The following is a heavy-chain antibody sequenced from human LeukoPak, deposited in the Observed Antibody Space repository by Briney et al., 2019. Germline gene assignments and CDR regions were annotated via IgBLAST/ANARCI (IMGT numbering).Heavy chain of an antibody. CDR2: INHSGST. CDR1: GGSFSGYY. Sequence: PSETLSLTCAVYGGSFSGYYWGWIRQPPGKGLEWIGEINHSGSTNYNPSLKSRVTISVDTSKNQFSLKLSSVTAADTAVYYCARGYIVVVVAATLSGYYYGMDVWGQGTTVTVSS. CDR3: ARGYIVVVVAATLSGYYYGMDV. J-gene: IGHJ6*02. V-gene: IGHV4-34*01. D-gene: IGHD2-15*01.